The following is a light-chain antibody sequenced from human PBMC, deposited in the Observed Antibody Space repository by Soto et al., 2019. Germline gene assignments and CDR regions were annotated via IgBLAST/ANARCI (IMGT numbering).Light chain of an antibody. J-gene: IGLJ1*01. V-gene: IGLV2-14*03. Sequence: LKKPASGTGVHGEWITITKKRTSSDVGGYNYVSWYQHHPGKAPKLIIYDVTNRPSGVSNPFSGSKSGNTASLTISGLQPEDEADYYCSSYTTSNTRQIVFGTGTKVTVL. CDR1: SSDVGGYNY. CDR3: SSYTTSNTRQIV. CDR2: DVT.